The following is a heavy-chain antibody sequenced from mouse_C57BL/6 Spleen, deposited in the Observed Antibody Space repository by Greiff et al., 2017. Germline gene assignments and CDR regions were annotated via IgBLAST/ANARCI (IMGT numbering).Heavy chain of an antibody. Sequence: EVKVVESGEGLVKPGGSLKLSCAASGFTFSSYAMSWVRQTPEKRLEWVAYISSGGDYIYYADTVKGRFTISRDNARNTLYLQMSSLKSEDTAMYYCTRDGELGRYFDYWGQGTTLTFSS. V-gene: IGHV5-9-1*02. CDR1: GFTFSSYA. J-gene: IGHJ2*01. CDR3: TRDGELGRYFDY. CDR2: ISSGGDYI. D-gene: IGHD4-1*01.